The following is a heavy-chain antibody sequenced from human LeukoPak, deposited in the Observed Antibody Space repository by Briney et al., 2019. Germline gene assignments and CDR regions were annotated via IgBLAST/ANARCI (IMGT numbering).Heavy chain of an antibody. J-gene: IGHJ4*02. CDR2: ISWNSGSI. CDR1: GFTFDDYA. Sequence: GGSLRLSCAASGFTFDDYAMPSVRQAPGKGLEWVSGISWNSGSIGYADSVKGRFTISRDNAKNSLYLQMNSLRAEDTAVYYCARDLTGRWELLRGDYWGQGTLVTVSS. CDR3: ARDLTGRWELLRGDY. V-gene: IGHV3-9*01. D-gene: IGHD1-26*01.